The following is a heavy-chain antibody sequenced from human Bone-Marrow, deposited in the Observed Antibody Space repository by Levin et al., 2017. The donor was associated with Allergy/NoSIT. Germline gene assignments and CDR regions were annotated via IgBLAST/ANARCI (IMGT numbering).Heavy chain of an antibody. J-gene: IGHJ4*02. D-gene: IGHD3/OR15-3a*01. CDR1: GFTFTTSG. CDR2: ISGRSNYI. V-gene: IGHV3-21*01. Sequence: GESLKISCAASGFTFTTSGMNWVRQTPGKRLEWVAYISGRSNYIKYADSVKGRFTIARDNAENSVSLQMNSLRVDDTAVYYCARDLHYDGSGTYDFGYWGQGTLVTVSS. CDR3: ARDLHYDGSGTYDFGY.